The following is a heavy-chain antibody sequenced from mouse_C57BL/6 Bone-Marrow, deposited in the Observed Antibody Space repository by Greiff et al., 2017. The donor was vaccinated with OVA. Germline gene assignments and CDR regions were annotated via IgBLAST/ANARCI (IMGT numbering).Heavy chain of an antibody. V-gene: IGHV5-2*01. Sequence: EVKLVESGGGLVQPGESLKLSCESNEYEFPSHDMSWVRKTPEKRLELVAAINSDGGSTYYPDTMERRFIISRDNTKKTLYLQMSSLRSEDTALYYCARHGYDGYSHWYFDVWGTGTTVTVSS. J-gene: IGHJ1*03. CDR3: ARHGYDGYSHWYFDV. CDR2: INSDGGST. D-gene: IGHD2-3*01. CDR1: EYEFPSHD.